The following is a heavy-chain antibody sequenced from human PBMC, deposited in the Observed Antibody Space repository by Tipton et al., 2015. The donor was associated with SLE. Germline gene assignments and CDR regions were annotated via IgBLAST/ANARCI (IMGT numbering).Heavy chain of an antibody. CDR1: GGSVSSSSYY. J-gene: IGHJ6*03. CDR2: IYHSGNT. CDR3: ARTGAYSNFYYYYYMDV. D-gene: IGHD4-11*01. V-gene: IGHV4-39*07. Sequence: TLSLTCTASGGSVSSSSYYWGWIRQPPGKGLEWIGNIYHSGNTYYNPSLKSRVTISVDTSKNQFSLKLSSVTAADTAVYYCARTGAYSNFYYYYYMDVWGEGTTVTVSS.